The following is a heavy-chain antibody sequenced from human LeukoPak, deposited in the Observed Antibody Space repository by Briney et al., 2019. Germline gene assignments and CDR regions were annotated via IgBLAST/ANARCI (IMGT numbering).Heavy chain of an antibody. CDR1: GFTFSSYA. V-gene: IGHV3-23*01. CDR3: AKVLADSSSSVYFNY. Sequence: GGSLRLSCAASGFTFSSYAMSWVRQAPGKGLEWVSTISGGSTYYADSVKGRFTISRDNSKNTLCLQMNSLRAEDTAVYYCAKVLADSSSSVYFNYWGQGTLVTVSS. D-gene: IGHD6-6*01. CDR2: ISGGST. J-gene: IGHJ4*02.